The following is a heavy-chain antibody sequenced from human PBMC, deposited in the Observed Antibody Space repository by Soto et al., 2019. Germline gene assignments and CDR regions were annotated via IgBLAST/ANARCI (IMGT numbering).Heavy chain of an antibody. J-gene: IGHJ3*02. CDR1: GGTFSTSS. CDR2: IIPMFGST. Sequence: GASVKVSCKASGGTFSTSSITWVRQAPGQGLEWLGGIIPMFGSTNYAQKFQGRVSITADESTTTAYMELSSLKSEHTAVYYCARVLGSRRTHAFDIWGQGTMVTVSS. CDR3: ARVLGSRRTHAFDI. V-gene: IGHV1-69*13. D-gene: IGHD6-13*01.